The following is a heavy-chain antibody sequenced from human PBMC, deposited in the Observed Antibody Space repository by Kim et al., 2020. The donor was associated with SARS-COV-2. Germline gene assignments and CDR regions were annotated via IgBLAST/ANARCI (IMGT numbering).Heavy chain of an antibody. CDR2: ISSSGSTI. J-gene: IGHJ4*02. CDR3: ATDDGSGSYPPDY. CDR1: GFTFSDYY. V-gene: IGHV3-11*01. D-gene: IGHD3-10*01. Sequence: GGSLRLSCAASGFTFSDYYMSWIRHAPGKGLEWVSYISSSGSTIYYADSVKGRFTISRDNAKNSLYLQMNSLRADDTAVYYCATDDGSGSYPPDYWGQGTLVTVSS.